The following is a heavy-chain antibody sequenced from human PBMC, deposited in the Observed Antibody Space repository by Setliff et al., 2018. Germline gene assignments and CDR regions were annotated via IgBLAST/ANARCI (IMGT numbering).Heavy chain of an antibody. Sequence: PSETLSLTCAVYGESFSGHYWSWIRQPPGKGLEWIGYMYYSGSTNYNPSFKSRVTISVDTSKNQFSLKLSSVTAADTAVYYCARAPPSSGWTPRGYYYYYMDVWGKGTTVTVSS. CDR2: MYYSGST. D-gene: IGHD6-19*01. J-gene: IGHJ6*03. CDR1: GESFSGHY. CDR3: ARAPPSSGWTPRGYYYYYMDV. V-gene: IGHV4-59*11.